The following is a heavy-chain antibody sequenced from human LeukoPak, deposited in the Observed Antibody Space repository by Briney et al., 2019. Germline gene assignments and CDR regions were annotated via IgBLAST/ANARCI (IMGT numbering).Heavy chain of an antibody. CDR2: ISGYNGHT. D-gene: IGHD3-10*01. CDR3: ARNYGSGSYAFDI. Sequence: VSVKVSCKASGYTYTNYGISWVRQAPGQGREWMGWISGYNGHTNYAQKLQGRVTMTTHTSTSTAYMELSSLRSEDMAVYYCARNYGSGSYAFDIWGQGTMVTVSS. CDR1: GYTYTNYG. J-gene: IGHJ3*02. V-gene: IGHV1-18*03.